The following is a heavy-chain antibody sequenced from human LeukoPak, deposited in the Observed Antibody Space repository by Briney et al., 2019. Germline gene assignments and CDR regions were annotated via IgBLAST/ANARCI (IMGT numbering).Heavy chain of an antibody. J-gene: IGHJ4*02. D-gene: IGHD6-19*01. CDR1: GGSISSYS. Sequence: SGTLSLTCTDSGGSISSYSWSWIRQPPGKGLEWIGNIYYSGSTNYNPSLNSRVTISADTSKDQFSLKLGSVTAADTAVYYCARGSGWYDYWGQGTLVTVSS. V-gene: IGHV4-59*01. CDR2: IYYSGST. CDR3: ARGSGWYDY.